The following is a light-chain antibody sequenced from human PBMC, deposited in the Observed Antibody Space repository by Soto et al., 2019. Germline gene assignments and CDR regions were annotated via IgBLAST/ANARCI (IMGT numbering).Light chain of an antibody. CDR2: DTS. CDR3: QQRSNWLT. Sequence: EFVLTQSPGTLSLSPGERATLSCRASQSLTNSFIAWYQQRPGQAPRLLIYDTSSRASGIPDRFSGSGSGTDFTLTISSLEPEDFAVYYCQQRSNWLTFGGGTKVDIK. V-gene: IGKV3D-20*02. CDR1: QSLTNSF. J-gene: IGKJ4*01.